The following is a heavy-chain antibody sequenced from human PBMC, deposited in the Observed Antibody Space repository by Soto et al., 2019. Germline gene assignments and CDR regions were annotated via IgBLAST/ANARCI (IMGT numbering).Heavy chain of an antibody. D-gene: IGHD2-21*01. J-gene: IGHJ5*02. CDR1: GGSFSGYY. CDR2: INHSGST. Sequence: QVQLQQWGAGLLKPSETLSLTCAVYGGSFSGYYWSWIRQPPGKGLEWIGKINHSGSTNYNPSLKSRVTISVDMSKNQFSLKLSSVTAADTAVYYCASGGRFRLLWPFDPWGQGTLVTFSS. V-gene: IGHV4-34*01. CDR3: ASGGRFRLLWPFDP.